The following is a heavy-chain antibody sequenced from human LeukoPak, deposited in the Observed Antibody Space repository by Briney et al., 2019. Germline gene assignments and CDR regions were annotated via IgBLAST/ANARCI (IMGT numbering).Heavy chain of an antibody. V-gene: IGHV3-23*01. CDR1: GFTFSTQG. D-gene: IGHD3-9*01. J-gene: IGHJ6*03. CDR3: AKDGGEYYDILTGYYPRLYYMDV. CDR2: ISGSGGST. Sequence: GGSLTLSCVASGFTFSTQGMSWVRQAPGKGLEWVSAISGSGGSTYYTDSVKGRLTISRDNSKNTLYLQMNSLRAEDTAVYYCAKDGGEYYDILTGYYPRLYYMDVWGKGTTVTISS.